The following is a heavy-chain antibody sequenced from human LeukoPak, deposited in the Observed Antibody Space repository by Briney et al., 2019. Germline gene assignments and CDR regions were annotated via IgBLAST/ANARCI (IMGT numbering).Heavy chain of an antibody. CDR3: ARDGHLTYYYDSSGPYFDY. CDR1: GFTFSSYE. D-gene: IGHD3-22*01. V-gene: IGHV3-30*04. Sequence: GGSLRLSCAASGFTFSSYEMNWVRQAPGKGLEWVAVISYDGSNRYYADSVKGRFTISRDNSKNTLYLQMNSLRAEDTAVYYCARDGHLTYYYDSSGPYFDYWGQGTLVTVSS. J-gene: IGHJ4*02. CDR2: ISYDGSNR.